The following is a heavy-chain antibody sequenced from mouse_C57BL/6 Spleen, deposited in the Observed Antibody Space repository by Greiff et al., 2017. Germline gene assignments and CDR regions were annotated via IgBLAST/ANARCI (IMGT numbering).Heavy chain of an antibody. V-gene: IGHV5-6*02. J-gene: IGHJ4*01. Sequence: EVMLVESGGDLVKPGGSLKLSCAASGFTFSSYGMSWVRQTPDKRLEWVATISSGGSYTYYPDSVKGRFTISRDNAKNTLYLQMSSLKSEDTAMDYCARHIDYGYAMDYWGQGTSVTVSS. D-gene: IGHD1-1*01. CDR3: ARHIDYGYAMDY. CDR1: GFTFSSYG. CDR2: ISSGGSYT.